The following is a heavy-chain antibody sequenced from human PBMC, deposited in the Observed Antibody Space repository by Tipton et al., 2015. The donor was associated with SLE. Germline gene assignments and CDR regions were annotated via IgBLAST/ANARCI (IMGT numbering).Heavy chain of an antibody. D-gene: IGHD2-2*01. Sequence: SLRLSCAASGFTFNNAWMSWVRQAPGKGLEWVGRIKSKTDGGTTDCAAPVKGRFTISRDNAKNILYLQMNNLRVEDTALYYCARGIDPTSSRISGFWGQGTLLSVSS. CDR2: IKSKTDGGTT. CDR3: ARGIDPTSSRISGF. V-gene: IGHV3-15*05. CDR1: GFTFNNAW. J-gene: IGHJ4*02.